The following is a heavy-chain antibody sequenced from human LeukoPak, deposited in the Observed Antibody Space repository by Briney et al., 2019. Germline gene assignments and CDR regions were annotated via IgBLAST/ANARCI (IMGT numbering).Heavy chain of an antibody. D-gene: IGHD3-10*01. V-gene: IGHV4-39*01. CDR3: ARQYYNGASGSDY. Sequence: SETLSLTCTVSGGSISTGSYYWGWIRQPPGKGLEWIGSIYYSGHTYYDPSLKSRVTMSVDTSKNQFSLKLSSVTAADTAVYYCARQYYNGASGSDYWGQGTLVTVSS. CDR1: GGSISTGSYY. J-gene: IGHJ4*02. CDR2: IYYSGHT.